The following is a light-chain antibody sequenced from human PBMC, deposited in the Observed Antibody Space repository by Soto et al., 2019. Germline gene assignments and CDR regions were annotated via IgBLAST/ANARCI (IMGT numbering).Light chain of an antibody. CDR1: SSNIGADYD. V-gene: IGLV1-40*01. CDR2: GNS. J-gene: IGLJ2*01. Sequence: QSVLTQPPSVSGAPGQRVTISCTGSSSNIGADYDVHWYRQLPGTAPKLLIYGNSNRPSGVPDRFSGSKSGTSASLAITGLQAEDEADYYCQSYDSSLSGSWIFGGGTKVTVL. CDR3: QSYDSSLSGSWI.